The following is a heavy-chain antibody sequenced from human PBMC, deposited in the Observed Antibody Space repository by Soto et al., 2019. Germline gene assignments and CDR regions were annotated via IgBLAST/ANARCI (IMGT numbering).Heavy chain of an antibody. CDR2: IDPSDSYT. V-gene: IGHV5-10-1*01. J-gene: IGHJ4*03. Sequence: GESPRISYQCSWYRLPNYCISWVRQMPGKGLEWMGRIDPSDSYTNYSPSFQGHVTISADKSISTAYLQWSSLKASDTAMYYCEITRVFRPWNSWGQGSMGAVSS. CDR1: WYRLPNYC. D-gene: IGHD1-1*01. CDR3: EITRVFRPWNS.